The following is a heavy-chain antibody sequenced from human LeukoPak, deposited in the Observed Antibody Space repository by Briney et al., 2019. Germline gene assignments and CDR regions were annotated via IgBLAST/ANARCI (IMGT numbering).Heavy chain of an antibody. CDR3: AKSYPLTIFGVVITGFDY. V-gene: IGHV3-23*01. D-gene: IGHD3-3*01. CDR1: GLTFSSYA. Sequence: GGSLRLSCAASGLTFSSYAMSWVRQAPGKGLEWVSAISGSGGSTYYADSVKGRFTISRDNSKNTLYLQMNSLRAEDTAVYYCAKSYPLTIFGVVITGFDYWGQGTLVTVSS. CDR2: ISGSGGST. J-gene: IGHJ4*02.